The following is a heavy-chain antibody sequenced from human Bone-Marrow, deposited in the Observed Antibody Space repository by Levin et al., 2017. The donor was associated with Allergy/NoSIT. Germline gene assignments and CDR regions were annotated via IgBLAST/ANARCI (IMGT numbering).Heavy chain of an antibody. J-gene: IGHJ4*02. V-gene: IGHV3-23*01. Sequence: GGSLRLSCATSGFNFGSHAMSWVRQAPGKGLEWVAAISGGGGNTYYTDSVRGRFTISRDKTKNTLYLQMNSLRADDTATYYCAKDVGFDFWSNYYSLDKWGQGTLVTVSS. CDR3: AKDVGFDFWSNYYSLDK. CDR2: ISGGGGNT. D-gene: IGHD3-3*01. CDR1: GFNFGSHA.